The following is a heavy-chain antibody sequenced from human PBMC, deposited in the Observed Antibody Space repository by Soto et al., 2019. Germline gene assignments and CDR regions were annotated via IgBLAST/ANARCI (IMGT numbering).Heavy chain of an antibody. CDR2: INHSGST. D-gene: IGHD6-13*01. V-gene: IGHV4-34*01. Sequence: SETLSLTCAVYGGSFSDYYWSWIRQPPGKGLEWIGEINHSGSTNYNPSLKSQVTISVDTPKNRFSLKRGSVTAADTALYYCARSLAAAGVDWFDPWGQGTLVTVSS. CDR3: ARSLAAAGVDWFDP. J-gene: IGHJ5*02. CDR1: GGSFSDYY.